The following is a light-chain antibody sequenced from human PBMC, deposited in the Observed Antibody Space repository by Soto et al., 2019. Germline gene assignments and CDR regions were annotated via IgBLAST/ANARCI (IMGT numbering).Light chain of an antibody. J-gene: IGKJ5*01. Sequence: DVHMSQSPSSLSASVGYRVTITCQAGQNINNYLNWYQQKPGRAPELLISDASNLEAGVPSRLRGSGSGTDFTFTISRLQPEDTATYYCQQYENLPTFGQGTRLEIK. CDR2: DAS. V-gene: IGKV1-33*01. CDR3: QQYENLPT. CDR1: QNINNY.